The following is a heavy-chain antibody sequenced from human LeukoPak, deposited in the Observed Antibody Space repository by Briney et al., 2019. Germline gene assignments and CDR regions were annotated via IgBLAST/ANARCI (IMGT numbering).Heavy chain of an antibody. CDR3: ARVRYRLAETYIDY. CDR2: INPSGSST. J-gene: IGHJ4*02. Sequence: ASVKVSCKASGYSFTSHYMHWVRQAPGQGLEWLGLINPSGSSTLYAQKFQGRVTMTRDMSTTTDYMELSRLRSDDTAVYYCARVRYRLAETYIDYWGQGTLVTVSS. V-gene: IGHV1-46*01. D-gene: IGHD3-16*01. CDR1: GYSFTSHY.